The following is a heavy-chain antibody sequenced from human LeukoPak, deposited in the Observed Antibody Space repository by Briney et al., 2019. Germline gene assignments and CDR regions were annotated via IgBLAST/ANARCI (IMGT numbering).Heavy chain of an antibody. J-gene: IGHJ4*02. Sequence: PGGSLRLSCAASGFTLSNYAMNWVRQAPGKGLEWVSYISSSSKIIHYADSVKGRFTISRDNAKNSLSLQMTSLRDEDTAVYFCVRDPKGRGGAFDYWGQGTLVTISS. CDR1: GFTLSNYA. V-gene: IGHV3-48*02. D-gene: IGHD3-16*01. CDR2: ISSSSKII. CDR3: VRDPKGRGGAFDY.